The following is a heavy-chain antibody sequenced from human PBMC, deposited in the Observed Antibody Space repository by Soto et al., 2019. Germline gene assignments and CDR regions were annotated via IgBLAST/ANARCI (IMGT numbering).Heavy chain of an antibody. D-gene: IGHD3-22*01. V-gene: IGHV3-23*01. CDR2: ISGSDSST. Sequence: GGSLRLSCAASGFTFSSYAMNWVRQAPGKGLEWVAVISGSDSSTYYADSMKGRFTISRDNSKNSLYVQMNSLRAEDTAMYYCARPYYYDSSGYHGAWAFDIWGQGTMVTVSS. CDR1: GFTFSSYA. J-gene: IGHJ3*02. CDR3: ARPYYYDSSGYHGAWAFDI.